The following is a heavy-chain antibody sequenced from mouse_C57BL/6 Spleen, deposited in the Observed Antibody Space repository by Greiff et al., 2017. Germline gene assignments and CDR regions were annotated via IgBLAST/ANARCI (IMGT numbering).Heavy chain of an antibody. V-gene: IGHV1-82*01. CDR2: IYPGAGDT. J-gene: IGHJ4*01. CDR3: ASPITTFFMDY. CDR1: GYAFRSSW. Sequence: QVQLQQSGPELVKPGASVKISCKASGYAFRSSWMNWVKQRPGKGLEWIGRIYPGAGDTDYNGKFKGKATLTDDNSSNTAYMHLSSLTSEDSAVYFCASPITTFFMDYWGQGTSVTVSS. D-gene: IGHD1-1*01.